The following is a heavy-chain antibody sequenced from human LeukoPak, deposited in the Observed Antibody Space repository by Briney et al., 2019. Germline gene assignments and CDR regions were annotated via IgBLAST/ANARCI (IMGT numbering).Heavy chain of an antibody. Sequence: SETLSLTCTVSGGSISSYYWSWIRQPPGKGLEWIGYIYYSGSTNYNPSLKSRVTISVDTSKNQFSLKLSSMTAADTAVYYCARDVRGGYYFDYWGQGTLVTVSS. D-gene: IGHD3-10*02. CDR3: ARDVRGGYYFDY. J-gene: IGHJ4*02. V-gene: IGHV4-59*01. CDR2: IYYSGST. CDR1: GGSISSYY.